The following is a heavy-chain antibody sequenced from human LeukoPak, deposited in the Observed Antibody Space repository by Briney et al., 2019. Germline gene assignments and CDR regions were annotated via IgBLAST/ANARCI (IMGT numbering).Heavy chain of an antibody. J-gene: IGHJ4*02. V-gene: IGHV3-66*01. CDR3: ARSQIAPASTPTDY. D-gene: IGHD2-2*02. CDR2: LYRGGNT. Sequence: GGSLSLSCAASGLTVSDNFMSWVRQAPGKGLEWVSVLYRGGNTYYADSVRGRFTISRDNSKNMVYLQMNSLTAEDTAVYYCARSQIAPASTPTDYWGQGTLVTVSS. CDR1: GLTVSDNF.